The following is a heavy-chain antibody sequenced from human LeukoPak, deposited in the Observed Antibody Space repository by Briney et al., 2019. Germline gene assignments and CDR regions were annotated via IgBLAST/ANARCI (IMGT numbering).Heavy chain of an antibody. Sequence: SETLSLTCTVSGGSISSSSYYWGWIRQPPGKGLEWIGSIYYSGSTYYNPSLKSRVTISVDTSKNQFSLKLSSVTAADTAVYYCARGVIVGAEEGYYFDYWGQGTLVTVSS. CDR3: ARGVIVGAEEGYYFDY. J-gene: IGHJ4*02. CDR2: IYYSGST. CDR1: GGSISSSSYY. D-gene: IGHD1-26*01. V-gene: IGHV4-39*07.